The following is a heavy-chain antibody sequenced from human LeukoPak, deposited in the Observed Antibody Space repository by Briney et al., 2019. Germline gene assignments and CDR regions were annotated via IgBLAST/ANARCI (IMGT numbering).Heavy chain of an antibody. V-gene: IGHV3-23*01. CDR2: ISVSGHRT. CDR1: GFTFSSYS. J-gene: IGHJ5*02. D-gene: IGHD2-21*01. Sequence: GGSLRLSCAASGFTFSSYSMSWVRQAPGKGLEWISGISVSGHRTYHAASVKGRFTISRDNAKNSLYLQMNSLRAEDTALYYCARDIALWGPTSRLNWFDPWGQGTLVTVSS. CDR3: ARDIALWGPTSRLNWFDP.